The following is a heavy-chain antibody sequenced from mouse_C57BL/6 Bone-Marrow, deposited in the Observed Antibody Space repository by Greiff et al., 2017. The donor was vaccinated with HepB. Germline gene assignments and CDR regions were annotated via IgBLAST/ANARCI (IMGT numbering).Heavy chain of an antibody. J-gene: IGHJ2*01. Sequence: QVQLQQPGAELVMPGASVKLSCKASGYTFTSYWMHWVKQRPGQGLEWIGEIDPSDSYTNYNQKFKGKSTLTVDKSSSTAYMQLSSLTSEDSAVYYCARGLCEDYWGQGTTLTVSS. CDR1: GYTFTSYW. D-gene: IGHD2-3*01. V-gene: IGHV1-69*01. CDR2: IDPSDSYT. CDR3: ARGLCEDY.